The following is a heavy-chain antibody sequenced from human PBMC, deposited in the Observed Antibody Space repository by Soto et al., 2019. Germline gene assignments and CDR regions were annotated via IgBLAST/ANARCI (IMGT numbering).Heavy chain of an antibody. Sequence: SETLSLTCTVSGGSISSGDYYWIWIRQPPGKGLEGIGYIYYSGSTYYNPSLKSRVTISVDTSKNEFSLKLSSVTAADTAVYYCARDLWHCSSTSCYTNAFDIWGQGTMVTGSS. CDR3: ARDLWHCSSTSCYTNAFDI. J-gene: IGHJ3*02. D-gene: IGHD2-2*02. CDR2: IYYSGST. V-gene: IGHV4-30-4*01. CDR1: GGSISSGDYY.